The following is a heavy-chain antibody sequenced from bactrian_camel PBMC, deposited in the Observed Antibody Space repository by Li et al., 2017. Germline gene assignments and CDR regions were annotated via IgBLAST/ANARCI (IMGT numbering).Heavy chain of an antibody. J-gene: IGHJ4*01. CDR3: ASGPVVGASCTLND. CDR1: GDTSPVHC. V-gene: IGHV3S53*01. Sequence: HVQLVESGGGSVQPGGSLKLSCVTSGDTSPVHCMGWFRQAPGKEREGVAALGNDGSVSYKEDVKGRFTVSEDSAKNTGTVYLQMNSLKPEDTAMYYCASGPVVGASCTLNDWDQGTQVTVS. CDR2: LGNDGSV. D-gene: IGHD2*01.